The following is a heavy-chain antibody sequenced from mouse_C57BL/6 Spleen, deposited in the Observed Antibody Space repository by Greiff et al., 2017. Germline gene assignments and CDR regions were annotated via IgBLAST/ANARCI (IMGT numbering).Heavy chain of an antibody. CDR2: IYPGDGDT. CDR3: ARGFYDGYYDYYAMDY. V-gene: IGHV1-82*01. Sequence: VQLVESGPELVKPGASVKISCKASGYAFSSSWMNWVKQRPGKGLEWIGRIYPGDGDTNYNGKFKGKATLTADKSSSTAYMQLSSLTSEDSAVYFCARGFYDGYYDYYAMDYWGQGTSVTVSS. D-gene: IGHD2-3*01. CDR1: GYAFSSSW. J-gene: IGHJ4*01.